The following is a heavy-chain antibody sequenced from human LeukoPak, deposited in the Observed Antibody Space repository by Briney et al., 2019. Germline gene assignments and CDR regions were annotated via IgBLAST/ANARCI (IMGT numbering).Heavy chain of an antibody. Sequence: GGSLRLSCAASGFTFSRYAMSWVRQAPGKGLEWVSAISGSGGSTYYADSVKGRFTISRDNSKNTLYLQMNSLRAEDTAVYYCAKSPWQHPGEDWFDPWGQGTLVTVSS. J-gene: IGHJ5*02. CDR3: AKSPWQHPGEDWFDP. CDR1: GFTFSRYA. V-gene: IGHV3-23*01. CDR2: ISGSGGST. D-gene: IGHD3-10*01.